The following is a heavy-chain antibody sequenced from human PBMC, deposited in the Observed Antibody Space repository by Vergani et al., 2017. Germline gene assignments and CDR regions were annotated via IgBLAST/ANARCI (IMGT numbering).Heavy chain of an antibody. CDR1: GGSISSYY. CDR3: ARDRPHYDILTGYYKIWYFDL. V-gene: IGHV4-59*01. D-gene: IGHD3-9*01. J-gene: IGHJ2*01. CDR2: IYYSGST. Sequence: QLQLQESGPGLVKPSETLSLTCTVSGGSISSYYWSWIRQPPGKGLEWIGYIYYSGSTNYNPSLKSRVTISVDTSKNQFSLKLSSVTAADTAVYYCARDRPHYDILTGYYKIWYFDLWGRGTLVTVSS.